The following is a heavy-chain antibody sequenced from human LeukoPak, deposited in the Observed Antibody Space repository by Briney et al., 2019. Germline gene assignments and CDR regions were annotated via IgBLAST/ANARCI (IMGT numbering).Heavy chain of an antibody. CDR1: GGTFSSYA. D-gene: IGHD1-26*01. Sequence: ASVKVSCKASGGTFSSYAISWVRQAPGQGLEWMGRIIPIFGTANYAQKFQGRVTITTDESTSTAYMELSSLRSEDTAVYYCARAKGLEFRSYYGDRHPFDYWGQGTLLTVSS. V-gene: IGHV1-69*05. J-gene: IGHJ4*02. CDR2: IIPIFGTA. CDR3: ARAKGLEFRSYYGDRHPFDY.